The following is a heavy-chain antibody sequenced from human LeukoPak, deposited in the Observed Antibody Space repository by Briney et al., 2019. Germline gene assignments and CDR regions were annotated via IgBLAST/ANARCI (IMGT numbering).Heavy chain of an antibody. CDR3: ARDSRVTYYYGSGSLYYFDY. D-gene: IGHD3-10*01. CDR2: IIPIFGTA. J-gene: IGHJ4*02. CDR1: GGTFSSYA. V-gene: IGHV1-69*06. Sequence: SVKVSCKASGGTFSSYAISWVRQAPGQGLEWMGGIIPIFGTANYAQKFQGRVTITADKSTSTAYMELSSLRSEDTAVYYCARDSRVTYYYGSGSLYYFDYWGQGTLVTVSS.